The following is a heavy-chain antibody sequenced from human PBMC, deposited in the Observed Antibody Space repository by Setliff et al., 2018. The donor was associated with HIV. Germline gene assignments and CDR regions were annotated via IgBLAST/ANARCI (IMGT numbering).Heavy chain of an antibody. J-gene: IGHJ6*03. Sequence: SETLSLTCTVSHYSINSEYYWGWFRQPPGKGLEYIGSIYQSGSTYCSPSLSSRLTISVDTSKNQVSLRLSSVTAADTGVYYCARHRDPPGSSWIYYYYYMDLWGEGTTVTVSS. CDR3: ARHRDPPGSSWIYYYYYMDL. V-gene: IGHV4-38-2*02. CDR2: IYQSGST. CDR1: HYSINSEYY. D-gene: IGHD6-13*01.